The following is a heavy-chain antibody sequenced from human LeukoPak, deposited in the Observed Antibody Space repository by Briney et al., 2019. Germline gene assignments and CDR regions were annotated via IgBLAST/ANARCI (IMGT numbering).Heavy chain of an antibody. CDR2: INHSGSTS. V-gene: IGHV4-34*01. D-gene: IGHD3-9*01. Sequence: PSETLSLTCAVYGESFSGYFWNWIRQPPGKGLEWIGEINHSGSTSNHNPSLKSRVTMSVDTSKNQFSLKLSSVTAADTAVYYCARALISQTGFFDYWGQGTLVTVSS. CDR1: GESFSGYF. J-gene: IGHJ4*02. CDR3: ARALISQTGFFDY.